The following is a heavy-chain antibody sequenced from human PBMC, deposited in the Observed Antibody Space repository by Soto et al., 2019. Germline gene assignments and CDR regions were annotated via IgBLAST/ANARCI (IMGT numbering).Heavy chain of an antibody. CDR1: SGSIGTYF. CDR2: IYYSGTT. Sequence: QVQLRESGPGLVKPSETLSLTCTVSSGSIGTYFWSWIRQPPGKGLEWIGYIYYSGTTNYDPSLKSRVTIFLDTSKNQFSLSLGPVTAADTAVYYCARGRGGTYDAFDIWGQGTLVTVSS. V-gene: IGHV4-59*01. CDR3: ARGRGGTYDAFDI. J-gene: IGHJ3*02. D-gene: IGHD1-26*01.